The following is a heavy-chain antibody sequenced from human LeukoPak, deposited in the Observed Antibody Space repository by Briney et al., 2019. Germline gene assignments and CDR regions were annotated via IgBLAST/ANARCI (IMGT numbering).Heavy chain of an antibody. D-gene: IGHD3-3*02. CDR1: GYAFSAFP. J-gene: IGHJ4*02. CDR2: IIPVNAEA. V-gene: IGHV1-24*01. Sequence: ASVKVSCKASGYAFSAFPMHWVRQAPGKGPEWMGGIIPVNAEAVYREKFRGRVTIRADSSTNTAYMELRSLRSDDTAVYYCGTAPPRDSSIPVKYWGQGTLVTVSS. CDR3: GTAPPRDSSIPVKY.